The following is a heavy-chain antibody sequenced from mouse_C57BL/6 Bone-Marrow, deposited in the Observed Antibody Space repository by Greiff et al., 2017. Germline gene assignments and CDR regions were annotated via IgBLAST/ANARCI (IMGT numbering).Heavy chain of an antibody. Sequence: VQLQQPGAELVKPGASVKLSCKASGYTFTSYWMHWVKQRPGQGLEWIGMIHPNSGSTNYNEKFKSKATLTVDKSSSTAYMQLSSLTSEDSAVYYCARGYGSMLYFDYWGQGTTLTVSS. CDR1: GYTFTSYW. V-gene: IGHV1-64*01. D-gene: IGHD1-1*01. J-gene: IGHJ2*01. CDR3: ARGYGSMLYFDY. CDR2: IHPNSGST.